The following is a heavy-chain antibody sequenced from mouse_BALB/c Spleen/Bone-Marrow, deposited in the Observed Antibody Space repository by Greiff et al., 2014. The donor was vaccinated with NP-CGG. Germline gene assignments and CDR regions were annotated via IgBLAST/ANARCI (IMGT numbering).Heavy chain of an antibody. CDR1: GFSLINYG. Sequence: VQLQQSGPGLVAPSQSLSITCTVSGFSLINYGIHWVRQPPGKGLEWLGIIWARGSANYNSALMSRLSISEDNSRSQVFLKMTSLQTDDTAMYYCAREGGLVYWGQGTLVTVSA. CDR2: IWARGSA. J-gene: IGHJ3*01. V-gene: IGHV2-9*02. CDR3: AREGGLVY.